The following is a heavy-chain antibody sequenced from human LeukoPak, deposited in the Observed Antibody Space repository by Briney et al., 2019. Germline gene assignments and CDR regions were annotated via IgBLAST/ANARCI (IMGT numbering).Heavy chain of an antibody. Sequence: PSETLSLTCTVSDGTISSIAYYWGWIRQSPGKGLEWIGNIYSSGTTYYNPSLMSRVTISADRSKNQFSLMMNAVTAADTAVYYCARVGSRVAVRRSPTALDPWGQGTLVIVSS. CDR3: ARVGSRVAVRRSPTALDP. CDR2: IYSSGTT. CDR1: DGTISSIAYY. D-gene: IGHD6-6*01. V-gene: IGHV4-39*07. J-gene: IGHJ5*02.